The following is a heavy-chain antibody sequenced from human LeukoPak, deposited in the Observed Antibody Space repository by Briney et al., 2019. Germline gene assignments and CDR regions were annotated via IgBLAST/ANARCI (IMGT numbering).Heavy chain of an antibody. J-gene: IGHJ4*02. CDR2: ISSSSSYI. Sequence: PGGSLRLSCAASGFTFSSYSMNWVRQAPGKGLEWVSSISSSSSYIYYADSVKGRFTISRDNAKNSLYLQMNSLRAEDTAVYYCARRSSTSSAPPLSPFDYWGQGTLVTVSS. CDR3: ARRSSTSSAPPLSPFDY. V-gene: IGHV3-21*04. D-gene: IGHD2-2*01. CDR1: GFTFSSYS.